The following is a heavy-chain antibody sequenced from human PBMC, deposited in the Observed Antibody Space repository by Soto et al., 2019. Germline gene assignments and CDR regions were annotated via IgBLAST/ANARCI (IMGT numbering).Heavy chain of an antibody. V-gene: IGHV3-9*01. CDR2: IFWNSGTI. CDR3: AKGQCTGVKCYSDYMDV. CDR1: GFSFGDYA. J-gene: IGHJ6*03. D-gene: IGHD2-8*02. Sequence: DVQLVESGGGLVQPGRSLRLSCEVSGFSFGDYAMHWVRQAPGKGLEWVSGIFWNSGTIAYADSVKGRFTISRDNAKKSLYLKMNSLRPEDTALYCRAKGQCTGVKCYSDYMDVWGKGTTVTVSS.